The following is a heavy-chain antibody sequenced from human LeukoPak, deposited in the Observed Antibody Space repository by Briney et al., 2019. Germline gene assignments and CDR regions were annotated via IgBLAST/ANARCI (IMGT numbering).Heavy chain of an antibody. J-gene: IGHJ3*02. D-gene: IGHD3-10*01. V-gene: IGHV3-21*01. Sequence: GGSLRLSCAASGFTFSSYSMNWVRRAPGKGLEWVSSISSSSSYIYYADSVKGRFTISRDNAKNSLYLQMNSLRAEDTAVYYCARDGRGVTNAFDIWGQGTMVTVSS. CDR1: GFTFSSYS. CDR3: ARDGRGVTNAFDI. CDR2: ISSSSSYI.